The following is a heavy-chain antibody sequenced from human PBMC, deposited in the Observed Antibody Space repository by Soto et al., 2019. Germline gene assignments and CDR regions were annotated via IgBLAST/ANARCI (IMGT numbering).Heavy chain of an antibody. D-gene: IGHD2-15*01. CDR3: ARDPVKGGYFSGMDV. CDR2: IYHSGST. V-gene: IGHV4-4*02. Sequence: QVQLQESGPGLVKPSGTLSLTCAVSGGSISSSNWWSWVRQPPGKGLEWIGEIYHSGSTNYNPSLKSRVTISVDKSKTQFSLKLTAVTAADTAVYYCARDPVKGGYFSGMDVWGQGTTVTVSS. CDR1: GGSISSSNW. J-gene: IGHJ6*02.